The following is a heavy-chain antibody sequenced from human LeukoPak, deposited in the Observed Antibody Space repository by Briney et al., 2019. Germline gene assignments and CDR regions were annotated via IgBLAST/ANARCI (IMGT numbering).Heavy chain of an antibody. CDR2: IDPSDSYT. J-gene: IGHJ5*02. Sequence: GESLKISCKGSGYSFTSYWISWVRQMPGKGLEWMGRIDPSDSYTNYSPSFQGHVTVSADKSISTAYLQWSSLKASDTAMYYCARHEVAGDNWFDPWGQGTLVTVSS. CDR1: GYSFTSYW. D-gene: IGHD6-19*01. V-gene: IGHV5-10-1*01. CDR3: ARHEVAGDNWFDP.